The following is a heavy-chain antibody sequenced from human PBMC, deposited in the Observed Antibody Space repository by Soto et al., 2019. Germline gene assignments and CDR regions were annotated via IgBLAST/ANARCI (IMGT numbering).Heavy chain of an antibody. CDR1: GGSISSYY. CDR2: IYYSGST. V-gene: IGHV4-59*01. CDR3: ARVPTTTPHHYFAY. Sequence: SETLSLTCTVSGGSISSYYWSWIRQPPGKGLEWIGYIYYSGSTNYNPSLKSRVTISVDTSKNQFSLKLSSVTAADTAVYYCARVPTTTPHHYFAYWGQGTLVTVSS. J-gene: IGHJ4*02. D-gene: IGHD1-26*01.